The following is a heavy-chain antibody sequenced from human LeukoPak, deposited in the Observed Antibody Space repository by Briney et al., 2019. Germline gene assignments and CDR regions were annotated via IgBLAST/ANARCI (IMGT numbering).Heavy chain of an antibody. CDR1: GGSISNYY. V-gene: IGHV4-59*01. CDR3: ARGFQQFDY. Sequence: PSETLSLTCTVSGGSISNYYWNWIRQPPGKGLELIGYIYYSGSSNYNPSLKSRVTISVDTSKNQFSLKLSSVTAADTAVYYCARGFQQFDYWGQGTLVTVSS. CDR2: IYYSGSS. D-gene: IGHD1/OR15-1a*01. J-gene: IGHJ4*02.